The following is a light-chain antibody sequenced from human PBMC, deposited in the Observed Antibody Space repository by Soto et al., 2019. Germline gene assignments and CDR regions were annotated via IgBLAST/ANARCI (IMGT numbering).Light chain of an antibody. CDR3: QQYISFPHT. Sequence: DIQMTQSPSTLSASVGDRVTITCRASQNIISWLAWYQQKPGKAPKLLTYKASSLESGVPSRFSGSGSGTEFTLTISSRQPDDFAAEYCQQYISFPHTFGQGTKLEIK. J-gene: IGKJ2*01. CDR1: QNIISW. V-gene: IGKV1-5*03. CDR2: KAS.